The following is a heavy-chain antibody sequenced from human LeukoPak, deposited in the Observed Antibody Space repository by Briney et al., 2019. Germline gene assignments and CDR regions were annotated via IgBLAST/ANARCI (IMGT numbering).Heavy chain of an antibody. CDR1: GGSFSGYY. D-gene: IGHD2-21*01. CDR3: ASYSYGKTFDY. CDR2: INHSGNT. J-gene: IGHJ4*02. V-gene: IGHV4-34*01. Sequence: SETLSLTCAVYGGSFSGYYWSWIRQPPGKGLEWIGEINHSGNTNYNPSLKSRVTISVDTSKNQFSLKLSSLTAADTAVYYCASYSYGKTFDYWGQGTLVTVSS.